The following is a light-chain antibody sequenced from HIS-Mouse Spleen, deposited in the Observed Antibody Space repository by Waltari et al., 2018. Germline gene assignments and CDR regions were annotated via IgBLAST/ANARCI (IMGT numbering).Light chain of an antibody. Sequence: EIVMTQSPATLSVSPGERATLSCRASQSVSSNLAWYQQKPGQAPRLLIYGASTRATGIPARFRGSGSGIEFTLTISSMQSEDFAVYYCQQYNNWPPVTFGQGTRLEIK. CDR1: QSVSSN. CDR2: GAS. J-gene: IGKJ5*01. V-gene: IGKV3-15*01. CDR3: QQYNNWPPVT.